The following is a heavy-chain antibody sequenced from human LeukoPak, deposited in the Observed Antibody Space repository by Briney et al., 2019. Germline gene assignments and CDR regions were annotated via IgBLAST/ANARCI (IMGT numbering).Heavy chain of an antibody. CDR1: GYTFTGYY. J-gene: IGHJ4*02. CDR2: INPNSGGT. Sequence: ASVKVSCKASGYTFTGYYMHWVRQAPGQGLEWVGWINPNSGGTNYAQKFQGRVTMTRDTSISTAYMELSRLRSDDTAVYYCGLYNWNYGGFDYWGQGTLVTVSS. CDR3: GLYNWNYGGFDY. D-gene: IGHD1-7*01. V-gene: IGHV1-2*02.